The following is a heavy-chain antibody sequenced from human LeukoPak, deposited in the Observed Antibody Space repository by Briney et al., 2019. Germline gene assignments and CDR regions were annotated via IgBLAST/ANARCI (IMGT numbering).Heavy chain of an antibody. V-gene: IGHV3-21*01. J-gene: IGHJ4*02. CDR1: GFTFSSYS. Sequence: GGSLRLSCAASGFTFSSYSMNWVRQAPGKGLEWVSSISSSSSYIYYADSVKGRFTISRDNAKNSLYLQMNSLRAEDTAVYYCARGWLQVRPNDLDYWGQGTLATVSS. CDR3: ARGWLQVRPNDLDY. CDR2: ISSSSSYI. D-gene: IGHD5-24*01.